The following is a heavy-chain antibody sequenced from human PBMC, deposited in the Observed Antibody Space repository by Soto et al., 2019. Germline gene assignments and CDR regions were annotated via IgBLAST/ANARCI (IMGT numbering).Heavy chain of an antibody. J-gene: IGHJ4*02. D-gene: IGHD6-6*01. CDR1: GGSFSGYY. V-gene: IGHV4-34*01. Sequence: QVQLQQWGAGLLKPSETLSLTCAVYGGSFSGYYWSWIRQPPGKGLEWIGEINHSGSTNYNPSLKRGVTISVDTAKNQFALKLSSVTAADTAVYYCARGSSPLCYFDYWGQGTLVTVSS. CDR3: ARGSSPLCYFDY. CDR2: INHSGST.